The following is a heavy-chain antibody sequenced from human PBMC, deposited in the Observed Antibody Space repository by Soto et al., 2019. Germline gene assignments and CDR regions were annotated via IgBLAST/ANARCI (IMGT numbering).Heavy chain of an antibody. CDR1: GFTFSDYY. J-gene: IGHJ4*02. V-gene: IGHV3-11*01. CDR3: SRDDSDWFFN. D-gene: IGHD3-9*01. CDR2: IGRSGSTI. Sequence: GGSLRLSCAASGFTFSDYYMSWIRQAPGKGLEWVSYIGRSGSTIYYADSVKGRFTISRDDSKNTAYLQMNSLESEDTAVYYCSRDDSDWFFNWGRGTLVTVSS.